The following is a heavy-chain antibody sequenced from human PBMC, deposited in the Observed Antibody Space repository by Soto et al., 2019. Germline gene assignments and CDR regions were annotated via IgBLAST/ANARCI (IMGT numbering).Heavy chain of an antibody. V-gene: IGHV1-69*02. CDR3: ATDSGTQGY. D-gene: IGHD1-26*01. Sequence: XVKVSCKASGRTFSTYTISWVRQAPGQGLECMXRIIHXIGIANYAQKXXGRVTITXXKSKSTAYMELSSMRSEDTAVYYCATDSGTQGYWGQGTLVTVSS. CDR1: GRTFSTYT. J-gene: IGHJ4*02. CDR2: IIHXIGIA.